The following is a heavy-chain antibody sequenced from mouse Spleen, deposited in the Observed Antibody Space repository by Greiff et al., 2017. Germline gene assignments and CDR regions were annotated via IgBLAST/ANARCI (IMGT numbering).Heavy chain of an antibody. CDR1: GYSFTGYF. CDR2: INPYNGDT. CDR3: AREGITTLYAMDY. J-gene: IGHJ4*01. V-gene: IGHV1-20*02. Sequence: VQLKESGPELVKPGASVKISCKASGYSFTGYFMNWVMQSHGKSLEWIGRINPYNGDTFYNQKFKGKATLTVDKSSSTAHMELRSLASEDSAVYYCAREGITTLYAMDYWGQGTSVTVSS. D-gene: IGHD2-4*01.